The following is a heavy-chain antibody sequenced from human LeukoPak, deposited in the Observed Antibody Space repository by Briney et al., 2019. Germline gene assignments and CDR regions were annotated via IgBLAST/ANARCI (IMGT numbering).Heavy chain of an antibody. D-gene: IGHD6-19*01. CDR3: AKDWPIAVAGTGYGPFDY. Sequence: GGSLRLSCAASGFTFSSYAMSWVRQAPGKGLEWVSAISGSGGSTYYADSVKGRFTISRDNSKNTLYLQMNSLRAEDTAVYYCAKDWPIAVAGTGYGPFDYWGQGTLVTVSS. CDR1: GFTFSSYA. CDR2: ISGSGGST. V-gene: IGHV3-23*01. J-gene: IGHJ4*02.